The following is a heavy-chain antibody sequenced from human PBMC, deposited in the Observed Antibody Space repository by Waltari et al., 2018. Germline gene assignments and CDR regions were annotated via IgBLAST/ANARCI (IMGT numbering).Heavy chain of an antibody. CDR3: ARQGVVPAALSWFDP. Sequence: QVQLQESGPGLVKPSETLSLTCAVSGYSISSGYYWGWIRQPPGKGREWIGRIYHSGGTYYNPARKSRVTISVDTSKNQFSLKLSSVTAADTAVYYCARQGVVPAALSWFDPWGQGTLVTVSS. CDR1: GYSISSGYY. J-gene: IGHJ5*02. V-gene: IGHV4-38-2*01. CDR2: IYHSGGT. D-gene: IGHD2-2*01.